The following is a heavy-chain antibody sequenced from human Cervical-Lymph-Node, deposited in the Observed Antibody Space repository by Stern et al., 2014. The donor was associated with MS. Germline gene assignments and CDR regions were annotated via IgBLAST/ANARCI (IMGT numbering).Heavy chain of an antibody. Sequence: EVQLVESGGDLVQPGRSLRLSCAGSGFAFDDYAMHWVRQAPGKGLEWVPGISWNSGSIDYADSVKGRFTISRDNAKNSLYLQMNSLRAEDTALYYCARDRRIAAQNFFYGMDVWGQGTTVTVSS. D-gene: IGHD6-6*01. J-gene: IGHJ6*02. V-gene: IGHV3-9*01. CDR1: GFAFDDYA. CDR3: ARDRRIAAQNFFYGMDV. CDR2: ISWNSGSI.